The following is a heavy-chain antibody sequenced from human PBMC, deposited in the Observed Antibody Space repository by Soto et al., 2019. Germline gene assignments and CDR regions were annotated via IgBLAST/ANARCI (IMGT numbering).Heavy chain of an antibody. CDR2: INPDGSVT. V-gene: IGHV3-74*01. CDR3: VRAFSGDSEY. CDR1: GFTFSTSW. D-gene: IGHD2-15*01. J-gene: IGHJ4*02. Sequence: GGSLRLSCAASGFTFSTSWMHWVRQAPGEGLVWVTRINPDGSVTNYADSVRGRFTISRDNAKNTVSLHMNSLRAEDTAVYYCVRAFSGDSEYWGQGTQVTVSS.